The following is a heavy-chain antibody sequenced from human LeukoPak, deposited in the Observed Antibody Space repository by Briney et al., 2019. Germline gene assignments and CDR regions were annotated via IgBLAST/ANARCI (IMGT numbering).Heavy chain of an antibody. J-gene: IGHJ4*02. D-gene: IGHD1-26*01. CDR3: AKAFAFVGANFFDY. CDR2: IGDTT. CDR1: GFTFSNAW. Sequence: GGSLRLSCAASGFTFSNAWMSWVRQAPGKGLEWVSAIGDTTYYADSVEGRFTISRDNSKNTLYLQMNSLRAEDAAIYYCAKAFAFVGANFFDYWGQGTLVTVSS. V-gene: IGHV3-23*01.